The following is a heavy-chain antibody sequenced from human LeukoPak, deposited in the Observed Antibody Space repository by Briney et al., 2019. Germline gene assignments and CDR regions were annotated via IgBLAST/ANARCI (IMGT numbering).Heavy chain of an antibody. Sequence: EASVKVSCKASGYTFTSYGISWVRQAPGQGLEWMGWISAYNGNTNYAQKLQGRVTMTTDTSTSTAYMELRSLRSDDTAVYYCARAYCGGDCYLYWYFDLWGRGTLVTVSS. V-gene: IGHV1-18*01. CDR1: GYTFTSYG. D-gene: IGHD2-21*02. J-gene: IGHJ2*01. CDR3: ARAYCGGDCYLYWYFDL. CDR2: ISAYNGNT.